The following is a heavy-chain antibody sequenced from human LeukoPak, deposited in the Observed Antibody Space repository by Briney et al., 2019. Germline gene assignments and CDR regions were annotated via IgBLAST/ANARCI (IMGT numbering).Heavy chain of an antibody. Sequence: GGSLRLSCAASGFTFSSYAMHWVRQAPGKGLEWVAVISYDGSNKYYADSVKGRFTISRDNSKNTLYLQMNSLRAEDTAVYYCARDGIVVVPAAQVEWSGWFDPWGQGTLVTVSS. J-gene: IGHJ5*02. CDR2: ISYDGSNK. V-gene: IGHV3-30*04. D-gene: IGHD2-2*01. CDR3: ARDGIVVVPAAQVEWSGWFDP. CDR1: GFTFSSYA.